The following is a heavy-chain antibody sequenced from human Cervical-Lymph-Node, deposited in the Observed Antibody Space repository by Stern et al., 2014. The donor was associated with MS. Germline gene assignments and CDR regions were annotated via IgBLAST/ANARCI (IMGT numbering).Heavy chain of an antibody. CDR3: VRGGAGYNAGWYYFDY. Sequence: VQLVESGAEVKKPGASVKVSCKASGFTFTDYYLHWVRQVPGQGLEWMAMINPTDGTTNYAQSFQDRITMTWDTSTRTVSMELSSLRFEDTAIFFCVRGGAGYNAGWYYFDYWGQGTLVTVSS. CDR1: GFTFTDYY. CDR2: INPTDGTT. D-gene: IGHD6-19*01. J-gene: IGHJ4*02. V-gene: IGHV1-46*03.